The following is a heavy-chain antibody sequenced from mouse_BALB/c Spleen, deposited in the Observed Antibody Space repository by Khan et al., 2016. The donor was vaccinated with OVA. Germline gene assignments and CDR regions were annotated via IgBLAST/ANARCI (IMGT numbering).Heavy chain of an antibody. J-gene: IGHJ3*01. CDR1: GYTFTSYY. Sequence: QVQLQQSGPELVKPGASVRISCKASGYTFTSYYIHWVKQRPGQGLEWFGWIYPGNVNTNYNETFRGKATLTADKSSSTAYMQRSSLTSEDSAVYFCARAGYGSFAYGGQGTLVTVSA. V-gene: IGHV1S56*01. D-gene: IGHD2-10*02. CDR3: ARAGYGSFAY. CDR2: IYPGNVNT.